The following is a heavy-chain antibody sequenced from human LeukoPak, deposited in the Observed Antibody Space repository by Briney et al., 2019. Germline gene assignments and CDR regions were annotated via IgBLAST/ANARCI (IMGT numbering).Heavy chain of an antibody. J-gene: IGHJ6*02. CDR3: ARDRTMVRGVVHYYYYGMDV. CDR1: GGSFSGYY. V-gene: IGHV4-34*01. CDR2: INHSGST. Sequence: PSETLSLTCAVYGGSFSGYYWSWIRQPPGKGLEWIGEINHSGSTNYNPSLKSRVTISVDTSKNQFSLKLSSVTAADTAVYYSARDRTMVRGVVHYYYYGMDVWGQGTTVTVSS. D-gene: IGHD3-10*01.